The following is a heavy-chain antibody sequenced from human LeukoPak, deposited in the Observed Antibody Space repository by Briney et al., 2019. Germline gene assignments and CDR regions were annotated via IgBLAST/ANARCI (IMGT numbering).Heavy chain of an antibody. V-gene: IGHV1-2*02. CDR2: INPNSGGT. CDR1: GYTFTGYY. CDR3: AREVAVAGAGAFDY. Sequence: GASVKVSCKASGYTFTGYYMHWVRQAPGQGLEWMGWINPNSGGTNYAQKFQGRVTMTRDTSISTAYMELSRLRSDDTAVCYCAREVAVAGAGAFDYWGQGTLVTVSS. D-gene: IGHD6-19*01. J-gene: IGHJ4*02.